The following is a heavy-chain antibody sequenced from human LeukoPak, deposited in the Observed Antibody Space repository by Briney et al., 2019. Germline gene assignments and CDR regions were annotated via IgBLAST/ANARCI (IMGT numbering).Heavy chain of an antibody. Sequence: PGGSLRLSCAASGFTFRSYAMSWVRQAPGKGLEWVSSLSDSGGRTYYADSVKGRFTISRDNSKNTLYLQMNSLRAEDTAVYYCARAAYYYDSSSGGYYFDYWGQGTLVTVSS. CDR2: LSDSGGRT. V-gene: IGHV3-23*01. J-gene: IGHJ4*02. CDR3: ARAAYYYDSSSGGYYFDY. CDR1: GFTFRSYA. D-gene: IGHD3-22*01.